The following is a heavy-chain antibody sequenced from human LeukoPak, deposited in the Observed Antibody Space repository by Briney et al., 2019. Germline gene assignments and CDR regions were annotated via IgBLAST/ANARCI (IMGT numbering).Heavy chain of an antibody. J-gene: IGHJ6*02. CDR1: GYTFSSYY. Sequence: ASVKVSCKASGYTFSSYYMHWVRQAPGQGLEWMGIINPSSRTTRYARNFQGRVTMTSDTSTSTVYMELNSLTSEDTAVYYCARDREQVRGVFYYYYYGMDVWGQGTTVTVSS. CDR3: ARDREQVRGVFYYYYYGMDV. D-gene: IGHD3-10*01. V-gene: IGHV1-46*01. CDR2: INPSSRTT.